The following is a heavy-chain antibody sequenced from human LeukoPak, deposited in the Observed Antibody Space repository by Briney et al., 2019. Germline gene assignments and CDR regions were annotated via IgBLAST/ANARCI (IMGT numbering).Heavy chain of an antibody. D-gene: IGHD3-22*01. V-gene: IGHV1-18*01. Sequence: ASVKVSCKASGYTFTSYGISWVRQAPGQGLEWMGWISAYNGNTDYVQKLQGKVTMTTDTSKSIAYMELRSLRFEDTVVCYCARKVGSGWWYNWFDTWGQGTLVTVSS. J-gene: IGHJ5*01. CDR2: ISAYNGNT. CDR3: ARKVGSGWWYNWFDT. CDR1: GYTFTSYG.